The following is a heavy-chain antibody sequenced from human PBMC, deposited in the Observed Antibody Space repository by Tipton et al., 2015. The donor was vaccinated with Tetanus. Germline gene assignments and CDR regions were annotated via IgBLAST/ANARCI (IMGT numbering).Heavy chain of an antibody. CDR2: IPFDGRNE. CDR3: ARVHTPGLLGRYPLDY. V-gene: IGHV3-30*03. Sequence: SLRLSCAASGFRFSYSGMHWVRQAPGKGLEWVAVIPFDGRNERYADSVEGRFIISRDNSKNTLYLQMNSLRPEDTAVYFCARVHTPGLLGRYPLDYWGQGTLVTVSS. CDR1: GFRFSYSG. D-gene: IGHD2-21*02. J-gene: IGHJ4*02.